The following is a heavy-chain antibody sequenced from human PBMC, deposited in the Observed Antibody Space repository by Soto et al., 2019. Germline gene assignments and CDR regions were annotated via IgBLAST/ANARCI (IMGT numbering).Heavy chain of an antibody. CDR1: GFTFNIYA. V-gene: IGHV3-23*01. D-gene: IGHD3-22*01. CDR3: AKAGYDNDRSGYYYFDH. Sequence: EVQLLESGGGLVQPGGSLRLSCEASGFTFNIYAMNWVRQAPGKGLEWVSTISTSGDYTNYADSVTGRFTISRDNSKNTVSLQMNSLRAEDTAVYYCAKAGYDNDRSGYYYFDHWGQGTLVTVSS. J-gene: IGHJ4*02. CDR2: ISTSGDYT.